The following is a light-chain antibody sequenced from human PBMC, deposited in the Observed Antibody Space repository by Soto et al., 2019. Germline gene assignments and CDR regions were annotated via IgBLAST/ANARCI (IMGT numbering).Light chain of an antibody. J-gene: IGLJ2*01. CDR2: GYN. V-gene: IGLV1-40*01. Sequence: QPVLTQPPSVSGAPGQRVTISCTGSSSNIGAGYDVHWYRQLPGTAPKLLIYGYNNRPSGVPDRFSGSKSGTSASLAITGLQAEDEGDYYCQSYDSSLSGSVVFGGGTKLTVL. CDR1: SSNIGAGYD. CDR3: QSYDSSLSGSVV.